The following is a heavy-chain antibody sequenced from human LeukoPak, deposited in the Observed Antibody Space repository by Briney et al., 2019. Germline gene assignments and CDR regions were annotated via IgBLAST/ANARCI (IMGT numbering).Heavy chain of an antibody. V-gene: IGHV4-4*02. Sequence: SETLSLTCTVSGGSISSSNWWSWVRQPPGKGLEWIGEIYHSGSTNYNPSLKSRVTISVDKSKNQFSLKLSSVTAADTAVYYCARKRDSSSSWFDYWGQGTLVTVSS. CDR1: GGSISSSNW. CDR3: ARKRDSSSSWFDY. J-gene: IGHJ4*02. CDR2: IYHSGST. D-gene: IGHD6-13*01.